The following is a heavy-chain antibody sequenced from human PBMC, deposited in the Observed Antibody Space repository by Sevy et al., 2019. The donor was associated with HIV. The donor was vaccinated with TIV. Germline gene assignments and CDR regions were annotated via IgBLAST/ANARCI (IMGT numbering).Heavy chain of an antibody. Sequence: ASVKVSCKASGYTFTGYYMHWVRQAPGQGLEWMGWINPNSGGTNYAQKFQGRVTMTRATSISTAYMELSRLRSDDTAVYYCAREGIAAAGYYYYMDVWGKGTTVTVSS. CDR2: INPNSGGT. V-gene: IGHV1-2*02. J-gene: IGHJ6*03. D-gene: IGHD6-13*01. CDR1: GYTFTGYY. CDR3: AREGIAAAGYYYYMDV.